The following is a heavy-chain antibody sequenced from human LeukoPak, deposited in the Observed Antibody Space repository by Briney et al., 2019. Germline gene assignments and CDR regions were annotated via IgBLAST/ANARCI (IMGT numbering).Heavy chain of an antibody. CDR2: IYYSGST. CDR1: GGSISSGGYY. Sequence: PSETLSPTCTVSGGSISSGGYYWSWIRQHPGKGLEWIGYIYYSGSTYYNPSLKSRVTISVDTSKNQFSLKLSSVTAADTAVYYCARGGEGSGSYYNSYWGQGTLVTVSS. J-gene: IGHJ4*02. D-gene: IGHD3-10*01. V-gene: IGHV4-31*03. CDR3: ARGGEGSGSYYNSY.